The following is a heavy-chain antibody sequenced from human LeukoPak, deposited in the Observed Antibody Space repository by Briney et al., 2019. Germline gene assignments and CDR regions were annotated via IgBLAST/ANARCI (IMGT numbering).Heavy chain of an antibody. J-gene: IGHJ6*03. CDR3: ARGESGSGTFWGYYYYYMDV. D-gene: IGHD3-10*01. CDR1: GYTFTSYD. CDR2: MNPNSGNT. Sequence: APVKVSCKASGYTFTSYDINWVRQATGQGLEWMGWMNPNSGNTGYAQKFQGRVTITRNTSISTAYMELSSLRSEDTAVYYCARGESGSGTFWGYYYYYMDVWGKGTTVTVSS. V-gene: IGHV1-8*03.